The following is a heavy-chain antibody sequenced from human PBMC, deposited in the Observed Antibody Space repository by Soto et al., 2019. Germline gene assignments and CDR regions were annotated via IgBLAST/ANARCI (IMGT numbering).Heavy chain of an antibody. CDR2: IYPSGST. D-gene: IGHD6-19*01. Sequence: QLQLQESGSGLVKPSQTLSLTCAVSGGSISSGGYSWSWIRQPPGKGLEWIGYIYPSGSTYYNPALKSRVTISVDRSKNQFSLKLCSVTAADTAVYYCASAGGLGAVAADYWGQGTLVTVSS. CDR3: ASAGGLGAVAADY. CDR1: GGSISSGGYS. J-gene: IGHJ4*02. V-gene: IGHV4-30-2*01.